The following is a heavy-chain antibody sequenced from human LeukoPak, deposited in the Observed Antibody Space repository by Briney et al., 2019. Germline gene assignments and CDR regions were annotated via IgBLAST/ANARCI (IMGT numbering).Heavy chain of an antibody. CDR1: GFTFTSHW. CDR3: GRDGGYSVDY. CDR2: IKTDGSDK. V-gene: IGHV3-7*01. Sequence: GGSLRLSCAASGFTFTSHWMSWIRQVPGKGLEWAANIKTDGSDKYYVDSVKGRFTISRDNAQSSLYLQMNNLRGEDTAVYYCGRDGGYSVDYCGQGTLVTVSA. D-gene: IGHD5-18*01. J-gene: IGHJ4*02.